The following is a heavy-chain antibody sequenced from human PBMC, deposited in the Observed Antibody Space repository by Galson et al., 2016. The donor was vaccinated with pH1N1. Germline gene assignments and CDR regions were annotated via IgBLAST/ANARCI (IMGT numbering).Heavy chain of an antibody. Sequence: SLRLSCAAFEFTLQTYPMSWVRRVPGKGLEWVANINQDGTEKNYADSVKGRFIISRDVAKNSLYLQMSSLRAEDMAVYYCARVRVSTTAPYFDYWGQGTLVTVSS. CDR2: INQDGTEK. D-gene: IGHD1-1*01. CDR1: EFTLQTYP. V-gene: IGHV3-7*01. J-gene: IGHJ4*02. CDR3: ARVRVSTTAPYFDY.